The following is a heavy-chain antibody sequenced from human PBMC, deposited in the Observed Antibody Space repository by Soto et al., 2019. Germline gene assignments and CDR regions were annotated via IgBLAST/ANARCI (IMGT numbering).Heavy chain of an antibody. Sequence: GESLKISCKGSGYSFTSYWISWVRQMPGKGLEWMGRIDPSDSYTNYSPSFQGHVTISADKSISTAYLQWSSLKASDTAMYYCARQGTGRDGYNSYYYCGMDVWGQGTTVTVSS. CDR1: GYSFTSYW. CDR2: IDPSDSYT. D-gene: IGHD3-10*01. V-gene: IGHV5-10-1*01. J-gene: IGHJ6*02. CDR3: ARQGTGRDGYNSYYYCGMDV.